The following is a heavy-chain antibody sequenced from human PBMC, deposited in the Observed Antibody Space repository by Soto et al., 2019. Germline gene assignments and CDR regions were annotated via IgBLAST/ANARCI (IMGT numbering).Heavy chain of an antibody. Sequence: ASVKVSCKASGYTFTSYYMHWVRQAPGQGLEWMGIINPSGGSTSYAQKFQGRVTMTRDTSTSTVYMELSSLRSEDTAVYYCARYSGDYWYYYYGMDVWGQGTTVTVSS. J-gene: IGHJ6*02. V-gene: IGHV1-46*01. CDR3: ARYSGDYWYYYYGMDV. CDR1: GYTFTSYY. D-gene: IGHD4-17*01. CDR2: INPSGGST.